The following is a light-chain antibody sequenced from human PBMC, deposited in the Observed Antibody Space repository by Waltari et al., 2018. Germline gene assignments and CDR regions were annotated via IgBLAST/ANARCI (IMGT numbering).Light chain of an antibody. Sequence: QSALTQPASVSGSPGQSITISCTGTSSDIGRYNYVSWYQHHPGKAPKLMILYVNNRPSGVSNRFSGSKSGNTASLTISGLQAEDEADYYCSSYTTTSSLLVVFGGGTKLTVL. V-gene: IGLV2-14*03. J-gene: IGLJ2*01. CDR3: SSYTTTSSLLVV. CDR2: YVN. CDR1: SSDIGRYNY.